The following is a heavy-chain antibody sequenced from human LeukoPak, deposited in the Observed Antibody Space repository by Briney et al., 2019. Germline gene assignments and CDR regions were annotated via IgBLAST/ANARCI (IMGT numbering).Heavy chain of an antibody. CDR2: IYYSGST. J-gene: IGHJ6*03. Sequence: SETLSLTCTFSGGSISSYYWSWIRQPPGKGLEWIGYIYYSGSTNYNPSLKSRVTISVDTSKNQFSLKLSSVTAADTAVYYCVRAVGSGSYWDYYYYMDVWGKGTTVTISS. D-gene: IGHD3-10*01. CDR1: GGSISSYY. V-gene: IGHV4-59*01. CDR3: VRAVGSGSYWDYYYYMDV.